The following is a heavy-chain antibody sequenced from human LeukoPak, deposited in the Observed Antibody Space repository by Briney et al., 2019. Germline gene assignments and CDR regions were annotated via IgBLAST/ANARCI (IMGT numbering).Heavy chain of an antibody. CDR1: GGTFSSYA. D-gene: IGHD2-2*01. V-gene: IGHV1-69*05. J-gene: IGHJ5*01. CDR3: ARGLSRCSSGNCYEPNWLDS. CDR2: IIPIFGTA. Sequence: SVKVSCKASGGTFSSYAISWVRQAPGQGLEWMGGIIPIFGTANYAQKFQGRVTITTDESTSTAYMELSSLTSEDTAVYYCARGLSRCSSGNCYEPNWLDSWGQGTLVTVSS.